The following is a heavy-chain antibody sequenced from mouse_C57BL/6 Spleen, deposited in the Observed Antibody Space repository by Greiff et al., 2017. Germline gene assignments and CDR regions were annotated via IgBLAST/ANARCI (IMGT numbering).Heavy chain of an antibody. CDR1: GYTFTDYY. CDR3: ARSSIYYDYDGFAY. J-gene: IGHJ3*01. V-gene: IGHV1-76*01. CDR2: IYPGSGNT. Sequence: QVQLQESGAELVRPGASVKLSCKASGYTFTDYYINWVKQRPGQGLEWIARIYPGSGNTYYNEKFKGKATLTAEKSSSTAYMQLSSLTSEDSAVYFCARSSIYYDYDGFAYWGQGTLVTVSA. D-gene: IGHD2-4*01.